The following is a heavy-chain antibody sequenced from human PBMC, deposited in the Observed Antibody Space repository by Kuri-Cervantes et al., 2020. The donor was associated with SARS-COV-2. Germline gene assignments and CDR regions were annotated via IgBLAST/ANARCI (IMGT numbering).Heavy chain of an antibody. D-gene: IGHD2-2*01. Sequence: GESLKISCAASGFTFSSYGMHWVRQAPGKGLEWVGFVRRDGSNYYYADSVRGRFTISRDNSKNLLYLEMNTLRPGDTAVYYCAKDYLIVVVPAANPAFGEFDYWGQGTPVTVSS. CDR1: GFTFSSYG. V-gene: IGHV3-30*02. J-gene: IGHJ4*02. CDR2: VRRDGSNY. CDR3: AKDYLIVVVPAANPAFGEFDY.